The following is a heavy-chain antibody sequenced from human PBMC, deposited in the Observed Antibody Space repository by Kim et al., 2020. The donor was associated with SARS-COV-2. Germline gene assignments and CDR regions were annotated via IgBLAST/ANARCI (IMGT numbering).Heavy chain of an antibody. J-gene: IGHJ6*03. CDR3: AAGIAAAGTYDYYYYYMVV. Sequence: GRFTISRDNSKNTLYLQMNSLRAEDTAVYYCAAGIAAAGTYDYYYYYMVVWGKGTTVTVSS. D-gene: IGHD6-13*01. V-gene: IGHV3-53*01.